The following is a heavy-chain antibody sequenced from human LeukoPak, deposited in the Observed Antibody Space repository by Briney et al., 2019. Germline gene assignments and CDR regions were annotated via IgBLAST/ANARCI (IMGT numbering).Heavy chain of an antibody. D-gene: IGHD3-3*01. CDR3: ARALQDFWSGYLFDY. CDR2: IYTSGST. CDR1: RGSISSYY. V-gene: IGHV4-4*07. J-gene: IGHJ4*02. Sequence: SETLSLTCTVSRGSISSYYWSWIRQPAGKGLEWIGRIYTSGSTNYNPSLKSRVTMSVDTSKNQFSLKLSSVTAADTAVYYCARALQDFWSGYLFDYWGQGTLVTVSS.